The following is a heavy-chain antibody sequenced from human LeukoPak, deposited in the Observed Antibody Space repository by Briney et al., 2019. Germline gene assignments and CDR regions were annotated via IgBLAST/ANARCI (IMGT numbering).Heavy chain of an antibody. CDR3: ARAYSSGYYYKYFDY. Sequence: GGSLRLSCAASGFTFSSYWMSWVRQAPGKRLEWVANIKQDGSEKYYVDSVKGRFTISRDNAKNSLYLQMNSLSAEDTAVYYCARAYSSGYYYKYFDYWGQGTLVTVSS. D-gene: IGHD3-22*01. CDR1: GFTFSSYW. CDR2: IKQDGSEK. V-gene: IGHV3-7*01. J-gene: IGHJ4*02.